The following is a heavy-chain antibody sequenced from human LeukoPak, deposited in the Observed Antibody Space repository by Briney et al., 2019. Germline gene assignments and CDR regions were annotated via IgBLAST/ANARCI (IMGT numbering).Heavy chain of an antibody. D-gene: IGHD6-19*01. V-gene: IGHV1-2*02. J-gene: IGHJ4*02. Sequence: ASVKVSCEASKYTFTDYYIHWVRQAPGQGREWIGWINPKTSGTNYAQKLQGRVSMTTDTSTSTAYMELRSLRSDDTDVYYCARDPPYVAGTCDYWGQGTLVTVSS. CDR3: ARDPPYVAGTCDY. CDR2: INPKTSGT. CDR1: KYTFTDYY.